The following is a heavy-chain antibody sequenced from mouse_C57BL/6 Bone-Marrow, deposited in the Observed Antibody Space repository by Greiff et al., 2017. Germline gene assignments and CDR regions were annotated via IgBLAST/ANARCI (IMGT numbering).Heavy chain of an antibody. Sequence: EVKLVESGGGLVKPGGSLKLSCAASGFTFSSYAMSWVRQTPEKRLEWVATISDGGSYTYYPANVKGRFTISRDNAKNNLYLQMSHLKSEDTAMYYCARPYYYGSAWFAYWGQGTLVTVSA. CDR1: GFTFSSYA. CDR2: ISDGGSYT. D-gene: IGHD1-1*01. J-gene: IGHJ3*01. V-gene: IGHV5-4*03. CDR3: ARPYYYGSAWFAY.